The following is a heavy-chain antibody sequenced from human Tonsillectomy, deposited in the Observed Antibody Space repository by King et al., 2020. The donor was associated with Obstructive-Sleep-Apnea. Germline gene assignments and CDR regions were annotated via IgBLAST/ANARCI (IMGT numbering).Heavy chain of an antibody. V-gene: IGHV1-2*04. CDR3: ARAYCSSTSCQGYYYYYGMDV. D-gene: IGHD2-2*01. J-gene: IGHJ6*02. CDR2: INPNSGGT. CDR1: GYTFTGYY. Sequence: QLVQSGAEVKKPGASVKVSCKASGYTFTGYYMHWGRQAPGQGLEWMGWINPNSGGTNYAQKFQGWVTMTRDTSISTAYMELGRLRSDDTAVYYCARAYCSSTSCQGYYYYYGMDVWGQGTTVTVSS.